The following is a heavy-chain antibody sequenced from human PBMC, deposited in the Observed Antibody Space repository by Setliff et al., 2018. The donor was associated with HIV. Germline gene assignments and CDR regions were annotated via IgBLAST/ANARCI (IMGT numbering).Heavy chain of an antibody. CDR1: GFIFSNYW. CDR3: ARHSDWYGNDAFDI. J-gene: IGHJ3*02. CDR2: INSDGNSI. Sequence: PGGSLRLSCAASGFIFSNYWMHWVRQAPGKGLVWVSRINSDGNSISYADSVKGRFTISRDNAKNTLYLQMNSLRGEDTAVYYCARHSDWYGNDAFDIWGQGTRVTVS. V-gene: IGHV3-74*01. D-gene: IGHD6-19*01.